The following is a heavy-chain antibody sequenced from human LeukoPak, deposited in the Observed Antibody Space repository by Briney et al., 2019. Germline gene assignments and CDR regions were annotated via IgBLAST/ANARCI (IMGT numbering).Heavy chain of an antibody. CDR1: GFTFSSYA. CDR2: ISGSGGST. V-gene: IGHV3-23*01. CDR3: ASGPDVVGADDAFDI. J-gene: IGHJ3*02. D-gene: IGHD1-26*01. Sequence: GGSLRLSCAASGFTFSSYAMSWVRQAPGKGLEWVSAISGSGGSTYYADSVKGRFTISRDNSKNTLYLQMDSLRAEDTAVYYCASGPDVVGADDAFDIWGQGTMVTVSS.